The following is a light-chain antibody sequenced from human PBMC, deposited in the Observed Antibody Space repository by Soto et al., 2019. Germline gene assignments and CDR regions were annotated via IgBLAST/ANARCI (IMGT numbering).Light chain of an antibody. Sequence: QSALTQPASVSGSPGQSITISCTGTSSDVGVYNYVSWYQQHPGKAPKLMIYDVSNRPSGVSNRFSGSKSGNMASLTISGLQAEDEADYYCSSYTSSSTLGVFGGGTKLTVL. CDR1: SSDVGVYNY. J-gene: IGLJ3*02. CDR2: DVS. V-gene: IGLV2-14*01. CDR3: SSYTSSSTLGV.